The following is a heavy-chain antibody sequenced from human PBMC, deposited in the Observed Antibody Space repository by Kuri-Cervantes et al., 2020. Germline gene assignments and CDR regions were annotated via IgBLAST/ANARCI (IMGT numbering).Heavy chain of an antibody. CDR2: IYYSGST. Sequence: ESLKISCTVSGGSVSSGSYYWSWIRQPPGKGLEWIGYIYYSGSTNYNPSLKSRVTISVDTSKNQFSLKLSSVTAADTAVYYCARPSSWYYFDYWGQGTLVTVSS. CDR3: ARPSSWYYFDY. CDR1: GGSVSSGSYY. V-gene: IGHV4-61*01. J-gene: IGHJ4*02. D-gene: IGHD6-13*01.